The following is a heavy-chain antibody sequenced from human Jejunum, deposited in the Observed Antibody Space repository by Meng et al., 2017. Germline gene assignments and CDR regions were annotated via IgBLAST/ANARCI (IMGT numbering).Heavy chain of an antibody. CDR1: GFTFSNYA. V-gene: IGHV3-30*15. J-gene: IGHJ4*02. CDR3: ARDGKVGGRKYYFDY. CDR2: ITYDGNIK. Sequence: GESLKISCAASGFTFSNYAIHWVRQAPGKGLEWVAIITYDGNIKYYADSVKGRFTISRDNSENTLYLQMSSLGAEDTAVYYCARDGKVGGRKYYFDYWGQGTLVTVSS. D-gene: IGHD1-26*01.